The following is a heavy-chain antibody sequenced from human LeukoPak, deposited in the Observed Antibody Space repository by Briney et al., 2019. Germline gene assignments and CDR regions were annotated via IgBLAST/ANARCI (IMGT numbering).Heavy chain of an antibody. D-gene: IGHD1-26*01. CDR1: GFTFSSYA. Sequence: GGSLRLSCAASGFTFSSYAMHWVRQAPGKGLEWVAVISYDGSNKYYADSVKGRFTISRDNSKNSLYLQMNSLRAEDTAVYYCARDPYSGSYGDSYYYYMDVWGKGTTVTISS. V-gene: IGHV3-30*04. CDR2: ISYDGSNK. CDR3: ARDPYSGSYGDSYYYYMDV. J-gene: IGHJ6*03.